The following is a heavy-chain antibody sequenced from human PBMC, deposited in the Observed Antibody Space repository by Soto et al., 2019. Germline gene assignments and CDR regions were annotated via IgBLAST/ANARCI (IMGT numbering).Heavy chain of an antibody. J-gene: IGHJ3*02. Sequence: EVQLVESGGGLEQPGGSLRLFCAASGFTLSSSEMNWVRQAPGKGLEWVSYVGSSGNTKYYADSVKGRFTISRDNAKNSLYLPMNSLRAEDTAVYYCARGLDYYFKPGVFDIWGQGTMVTVSS. CDR2: VGSSGNTK. CDR1: GFTLSSSE. CDR3: ARGLDYYFKPGVFDI. V-gene: IGHV3-48*03. D-gene: IGHD3-22*01.